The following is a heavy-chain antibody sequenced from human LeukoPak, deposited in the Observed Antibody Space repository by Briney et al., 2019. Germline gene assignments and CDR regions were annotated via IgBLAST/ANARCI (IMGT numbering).Heavy chain of an antibody. V-gene: IGHV3-21*01. D-gene: IGHD3-10*01. CDR1: GFTFSTYI. CDR2: IGTSTSYI. CDR3: ARDDWFGELLLEDY. J-gene: IGHJ4*02. Sequence: GGSLRLSCAASGFTFSTYIMNWVRQTPGKGLEWVSSIGTSTSYIYYADSVKGRFTISRDNAKNSLYLQMNSLRAEDTAVYYCARDDWFGELLLEDYWGQGTLVTVSS.